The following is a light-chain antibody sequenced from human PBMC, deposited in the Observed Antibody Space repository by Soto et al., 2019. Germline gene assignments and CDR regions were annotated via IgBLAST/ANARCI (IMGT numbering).Light chain of an antibody. CDR3: QQYGSSPQT. CDR2: GAS. J-gene: IGKJ1*01. Sequence: EIVLTQSPGTLSLSPGERATLSCRASQSVSSNYLAWYQQKPGQAPRLLINGASSRATGIPDRFSGSGSGTDFTLTLSSLEPEDFAVYYCQQYGSSPQTFGQGTKVEIK. V-gene: IGKV3-20*01. CDR1: QSVSSNY.